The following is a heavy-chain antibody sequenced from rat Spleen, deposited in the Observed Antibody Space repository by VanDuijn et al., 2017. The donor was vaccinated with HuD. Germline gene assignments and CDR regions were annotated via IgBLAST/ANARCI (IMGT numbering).Heavy chain of an antibody. J-gene: IGHJ2*01. D-gene: IGHD1-6*01. CDR2: INKDSRTI. CDR3: TVDYGGPHY. CDR1: GFNFNDYW. V-gene: IGHV4-2*01. Sequence: EVKLVESGGGLVQPGRSLKLSCAASGFNFNDYWMGWVRQAPGKGLEWIGEINKDSRTIKYNPSLKDKFIISRDNAQNTLYLQMNNLKTEDTALYYCTVDYGGPHYWGQGVMVTVSS.